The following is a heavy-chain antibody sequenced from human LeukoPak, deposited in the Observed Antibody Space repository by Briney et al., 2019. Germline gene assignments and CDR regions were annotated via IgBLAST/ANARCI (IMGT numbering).Heavy chain of an antibody. CDR3: AKVPFDWLLYYFDY. J-gene: IGHJ4*02. CDR2: ITSSGDGT. Sequence: GGSLRLSCAASGFTFSIYAMSWVRQAPGKGLQWVSSITSSGDGTYYADSVKGRFTISRDNSENTLYLQMNSLRVEDTAVYFCAKVPFDWLLYYFDYWGQGTLVTVSS. D-gene: IGHD3-9*01. CDR1: GFTFSIYA. V-gene: IGHV3-23*01.